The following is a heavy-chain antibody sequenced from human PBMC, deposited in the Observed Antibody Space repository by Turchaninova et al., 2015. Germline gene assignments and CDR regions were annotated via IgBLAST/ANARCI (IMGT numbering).Heavy chain of an antibody. CDR2: INPNSGGT. CDR3: ARMEGRTMRGDY. CDR1: GYTFTDYY. V-gene: IGHV1-2*02. Sequence: QVQLVQSGAEVKEPGASVKVSCRTSGYTFTDYYMHWLRQAPGQGLEWMGWINPNSGGTNYAQKFQDRFTMTGDTSISTAYMELSSRRSDDTAGYYCARMEGRTMRGDYWGQGTLVTVSS. J-gene: IGHJ4*02. D-gene: IGHD3-22*01.